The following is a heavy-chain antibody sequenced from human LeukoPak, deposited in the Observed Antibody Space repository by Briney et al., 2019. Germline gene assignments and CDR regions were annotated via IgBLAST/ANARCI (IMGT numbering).Heavy chain of an antibody. V-gene: IGHV1-18*01. Sequence: VASLKVSCKASGYTFTSYGISWVRQAPGQGLEWIGWISAYNGNTNYAQKLQGRVTMTTDTSTSTAYMELRSLRSDDTAVYYCARGGYSCGHYYFDYWGQGTLVTVSS. CDR3: ARGGYSCGHYYFDY. CDR2: ISAYNGNT. CDR1: GYTFTSYG. J-gene: IGHJ4*02. D-gene: IGHD5-18*01.